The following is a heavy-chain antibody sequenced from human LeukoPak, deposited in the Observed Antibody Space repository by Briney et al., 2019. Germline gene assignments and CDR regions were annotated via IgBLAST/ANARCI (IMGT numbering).Heavy chain of an antibody. Sequence: ASVKLSCKASGYTFTGYYMHWVRQAPGQGLEWMGWINPNSGGTNYAQKFQGRVTMTRDTSISTAYMELSRLRSDDTAVYYCARDLEGYQLLLGNSYFDYWGQGTLVTVSS. CDR2: INPNSGGT. CDR1: GYTFTGYY. D-gene: IGHD2-2*01. V-gene: IGHV1-2*02. CDR3: ARDLEGYQLLLGNSYFDY. J-gene: IGHJ4*02.